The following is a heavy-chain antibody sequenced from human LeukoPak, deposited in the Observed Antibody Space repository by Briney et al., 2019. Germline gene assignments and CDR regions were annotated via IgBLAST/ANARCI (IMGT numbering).Heavy chain of an antibody. CDR1: GGSVSSGSYY. D-gene: IGHD3-10*01. CDR3: ARAPLLWFGELMALGYFDY. CDR2: IYYSGST. J-gene: IGHJ4*02. V-gene: IGHV4-61*01. Sequence: SETLSLTCTVSGGSVSSGSYYWSWIRQPPGKGLEWIGYIYYSGSTNYNPSLKSRVTISVDTSKNQFSLKLSSVTAADTAVYYCARAPLLWFGELMALGYFDYWGQGTLVTVSS.